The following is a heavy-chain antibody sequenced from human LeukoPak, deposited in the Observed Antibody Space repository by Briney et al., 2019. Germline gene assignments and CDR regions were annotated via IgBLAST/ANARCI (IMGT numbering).Heavy chain of an antibody. CDR3: ARVTGSWSGGAFDP. Sequence: ASVKVSCKVSGYTFTDYYMHWVQQAPGKGLEWMGLVDPEDGETIYAEKFQGRVTITADTSTDTAYMELSSLRSEDTAVYYCARVTGSWSGGAFDPWGQGTLVTVSS. CDR1: GYTFTDYY. D-gene: IGHD6-13*01. J-gene: IGHJ5*02. V-gene: IGHV1-69-2*01. CDR2: VDPEDGET.